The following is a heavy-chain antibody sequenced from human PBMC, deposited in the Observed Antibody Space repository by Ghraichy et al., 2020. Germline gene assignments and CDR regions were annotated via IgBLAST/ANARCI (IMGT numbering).Heavy chain of an antibody. CDR3: ASTFTMVRGVRDY. V-gene: IGHV3-48*03. J-gene: IGHJ4*02. CDR1: GFTFSSYE. Sequence: GSLRLSCAASGFTFSSYEMNWVRQAPGKGLEWVSYISSSGSTIYYADSVKGRFTISRDNAKNSLYLQMNSLRAEDTAVYYCASTFTMVRGVRDYWGQGTLVTVSS. D-gene: IGHD3-10*01. CDR2: ISSSGSTI.